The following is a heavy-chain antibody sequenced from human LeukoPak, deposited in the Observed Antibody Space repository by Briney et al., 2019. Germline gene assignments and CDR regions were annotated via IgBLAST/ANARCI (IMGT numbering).Heavy chain of an antibody. CDR1: GFSFSNHG. CDR3: ARGSCSGGSCPYDF. D-gene: IGHD2-15*01. J-gene: IGHJ4*02. V-gene: IGHV3-33*05. CDR2: VTYDGNHK. Sequence: GGSLRLSCAASGFSFSNHGMNWVRQAPGKGLGWVAVVTYDGNHKNYADSVKGRFTISRDNSKNTLYLQMNSLRAEDTAVFYCARGSCSGGSCPYDFWGQGTLVTVSS.